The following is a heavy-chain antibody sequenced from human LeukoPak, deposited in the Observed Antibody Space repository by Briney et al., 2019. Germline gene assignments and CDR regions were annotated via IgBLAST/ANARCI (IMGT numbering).Heavy chain of an antibody. J-gene: IGHJ4*02. CDR3: ARGGLSIMGY. CDR1: GITFSSYS. V-gene: IGHV3-48*01. CDR2: ISSSGSTK. Sequence: GGSLRLSCGASGITFSSYSMNWVRQAPGKGLEWVSYISSSGSTKYYADSVKGRFTISRDNARNSLYLQMNSLRAEDTAVYFCARGGLSIMGYWGQGALVTVSS. D-gene: IGHD2/OR15-2a*01.